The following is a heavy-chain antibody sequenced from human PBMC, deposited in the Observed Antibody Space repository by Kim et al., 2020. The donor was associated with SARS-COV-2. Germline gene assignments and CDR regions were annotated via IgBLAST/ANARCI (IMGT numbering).Heavy chain of an antibody. CDR1: GYSISSGYY. D-gene: IGHD6-13*01. CDR2: IYHSGST. Sequence: SETLSLTCTVSGYSISSGYYWGWIRQPPGKGLEWIGSIYHSGSTYYNPSLKSRVTISVDTSKNQFSLKLSSVTAADTAVYYCASSGYSSSWPYYYYGMDVWGQGTTVTVSS. CDR3: ASSGYSSSWPYYYYGMDV. J-gene: IGHJ6*02. V-gene: IGHV4-38-2*02.